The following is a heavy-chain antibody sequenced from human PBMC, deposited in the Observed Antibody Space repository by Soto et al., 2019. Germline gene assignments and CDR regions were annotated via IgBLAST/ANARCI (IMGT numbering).Heavy chain of an antibody. Sequence: GGSLRLSCAASGFTFSSSAITWVRQAPGKGLEWVSAISGSGGSTYYADSVKGRFTISRDNSKNTLYLQMNSLRAEDTAVYYCAKEERPYGGKGYFQHWGQGTLVTVSS. J-gene: IGHJ1*01. CDR2: ISGSGGST. V-gene: IGHV3-23*01. D-gene: IGHD4-17*01. CDR1: GFTFSSSA. CDR3: AKEERPYGGKGYFQH.